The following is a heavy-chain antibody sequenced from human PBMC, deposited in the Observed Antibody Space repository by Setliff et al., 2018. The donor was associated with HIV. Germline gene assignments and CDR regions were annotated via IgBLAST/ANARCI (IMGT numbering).Heavy chain of an antibody. Sequence: GASVKVSCKASGYTFTGYYVHWVRQAPGQGLEWMGRIIPNSDGTNYAQKFQGRVTMTRDTSISTAYMELTRLRSDDTAVYYCATKLYCTNGVCLDAFDIWGQGTMVTVSS. V-gene: IGHV1-2*06. CDR1: GYTFTGYY. D-gene: IGHD2-8*01. J-gene: IGHJ3*02. CDR2: IIPNSDGT. CDR3: ATKLYCTNGVCLDAFDI.